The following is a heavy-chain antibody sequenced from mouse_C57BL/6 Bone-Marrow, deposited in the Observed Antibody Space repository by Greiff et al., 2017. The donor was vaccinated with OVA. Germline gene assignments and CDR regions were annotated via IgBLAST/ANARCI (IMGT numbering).Heavy chain of an antibody. CDR1: GFNIKDYY. CDR2: IDPEDGET. V-gene: IGHV14-2*01. Sequence: VQLQQSGAELVKPGASVKLSCTASGFNIKDYYMHWVKQRTEQGLEWIGRIDPEDGETKYAPKFQGKATITADTSSNTAYLPLSSLTSDDTAVYYCARGTVVNYFDYWGQGTTLTVSS. D-gene: IGHD1-1*01. J-gene: IGHJ2*01. CDR3: ARGTVVNYFDY.